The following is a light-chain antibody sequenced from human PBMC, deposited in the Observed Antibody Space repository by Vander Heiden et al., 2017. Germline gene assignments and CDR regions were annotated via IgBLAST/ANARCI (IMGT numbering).Light chain of an antibody. J-gene: IGLJ1*01. V-gene: IGLV2-23*03. CDR3: CSYAGSRTFV. CDR2: EGS. CDR1: SGEVGSYNL. Sequence: QPALTKPPSLSGSPGRSITISCTGTSGEVGSYNLVSGYQQHPGKAPKVMIYEGSKRPSGVSNRFSGSKSGNTASLTISGLQAEDEADYYCCSYAGSRTFVFGTGTKVTVL.